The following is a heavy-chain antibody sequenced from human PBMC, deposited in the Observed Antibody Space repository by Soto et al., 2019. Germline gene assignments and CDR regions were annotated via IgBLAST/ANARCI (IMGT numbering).Heavy chain of an antibody. Sequence: QVQLVQSGAEEKKPGASVKVSCKASGYTFTSYVMHWVRQAPGQRLEWMGWINAGNGNTKYSQKFQGSVTITRDTSASTAYMELSSLRSEDTAVYYCASEAIAAAAVYGMDVWGQGTTVTVSS. CDR3: ASEAIAAAAVYGMDV. D-gene: IGHD6-13*01. CDR1: GYTFTSYV. V-gene: IGHV1-3*05. J-gene: IGHJ6*02. CDR2: INAGNGNT.